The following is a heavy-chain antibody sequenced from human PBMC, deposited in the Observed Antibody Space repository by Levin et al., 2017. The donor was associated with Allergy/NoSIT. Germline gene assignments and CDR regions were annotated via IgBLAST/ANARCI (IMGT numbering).Heavy chain of an antibody. D-gene: IGHD2-2*01. V-gene: IGHV1-18*01. J-gene: IGHJ4*02. CDR3: ARDSADIVVVPAAPPVGFVY. Sequence: ASVKVSCKASGYTFTSYGISWVRQAPGQGLEWMGWISAYNGNTNYAQKLQGRVTMTTDTSTSTAYMELRSLRSDDTAVYYCARDSADIVVVPAAPPVGFVYWGQGTLVTVSS. CDR2: ISAYNGNT. CDR1: GYTFTSYG.